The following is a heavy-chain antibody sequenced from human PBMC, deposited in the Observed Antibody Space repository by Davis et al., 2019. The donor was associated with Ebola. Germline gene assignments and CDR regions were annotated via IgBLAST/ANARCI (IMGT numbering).Heavy chain of an antibody. D-gene: IGHD6-13*01. J-gene: IGHJ5*02. Sequence: ASVKVSCKASGYTFTSYDINWVRQAPGQGLEWMGWMNPNSGNTGYAQKFQGRVTMTRNTSISTAYMELSSLRSEDTAVYYCARGKLVGSSWYRWFDPWGQGTLVTVSS. CDR2: MNPNSGNT. CDR1: GYTFTSYD. V-gene: IGHV1-8*01. CDR3: ARGKLVGSSWYRWFDP.